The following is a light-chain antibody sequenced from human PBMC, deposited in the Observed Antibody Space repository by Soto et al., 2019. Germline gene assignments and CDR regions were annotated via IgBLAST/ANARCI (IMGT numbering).Light chain of an antibody. CDR2: DAS. J-gene: IGKJ5*01. CDR3: QQRSNWPVT. Sequence: EILLTQSPATLSLSPGETATLSCRASQSVSSYLAWYQQKPGQAPRLLIYDASNRATGIPARFSGSGSGTDFTLTISSLEPEDFAVYYCQQRSNWPVTFGQGTRLEIK. CDR1: QSVSSY. V-gene: IGKV3-11*01.